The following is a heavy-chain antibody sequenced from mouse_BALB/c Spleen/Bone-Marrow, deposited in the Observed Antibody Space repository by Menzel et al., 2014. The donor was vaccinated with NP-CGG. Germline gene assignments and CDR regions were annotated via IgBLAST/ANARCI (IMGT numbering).Heavy chain of an antibody. CDR3: ARPGYYGYQDV. V-gene: IGHV4-1*02. CDR1: GFDFSRYW. CDR2: INPDSRTI. D-gene: IGHD1-2*01. Sequence: EVKLVESGGGLVQPGGSLKLSCAASGFDFSRYWMTLVRQAPGRGLEWIGEINPDSRTINYTPSLKDKFIISRDNAKNTLYLQMSKVRSEDTALYYCARPGYYGYQDVWGAGTTVTVSS. J-gene: IGHJ1*01.